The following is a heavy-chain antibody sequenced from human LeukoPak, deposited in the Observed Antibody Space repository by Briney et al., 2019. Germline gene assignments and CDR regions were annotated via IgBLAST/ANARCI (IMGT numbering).Heavy chain of an antibody. J-gene: IGHJ3*02. V-gene: IGHV1-18*01. CDR1: GYTFTSYG. CDR2: ISAYNGNT. Sequence: ASVKVSCKASGYTFTSYGISWVRQAPGQGLEWMGWISAYNGNTNYAQKLQGRVTMTADTSTSTAYMELRSLRSDDTAVYYCATASELYCSSTSCYPDAFDIWGQGTMVTVSS. CDR3: ATASELYCSSTSCYPDAFDI. D-gene: IGHD2-2*01.